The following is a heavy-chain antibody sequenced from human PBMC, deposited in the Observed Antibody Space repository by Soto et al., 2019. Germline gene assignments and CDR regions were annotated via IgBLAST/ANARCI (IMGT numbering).Heavy chain of an antibody. D-gene: IGHD2-15*01. CDR3: ARGFRRYCSGGSCVAYYGMDV. J-gene: IGHJ6*02. CDR1: GGSFSGYC. CDR2: INHSGST. Sequence: SETLSLTCAVYGGSFSGYCWSWIRQPPGKGLEWIGEINHSGSTNYNPSLKSRVTISVDTSKNQFSLKLSSVTAADTAVYYCARGFRRYCSGGSCVAYYGMDVWGQGTTVTVS. V-gene: IGHV4-34*01.